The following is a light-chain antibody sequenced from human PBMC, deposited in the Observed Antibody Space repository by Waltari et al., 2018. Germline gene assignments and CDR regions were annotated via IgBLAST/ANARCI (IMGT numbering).Light chain of an antibody. Sequence: QSALTQPASVSGSPGQSITISCTGTSSDRGCYYFVSRFQQHPDKAPRLLIFDVTNRPSGVSNRFSGSKSGNTASLTISGLQAEDEADYYCSSYTSRATWVFGGGTRLAVL. J-gene: IGLJ3*02. CDR2: DVT. CDR3: SSYTSRATWV. V-gene: IGLV2-14*03. CDR1: SSDRGCYYF.